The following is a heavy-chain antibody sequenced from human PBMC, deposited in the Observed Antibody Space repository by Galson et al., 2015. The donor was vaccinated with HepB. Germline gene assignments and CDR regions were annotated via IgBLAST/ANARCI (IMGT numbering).Heavy chain of an antibody. D-gene: IGHD3-9*01. V-gene: IGHV5-51*01. CDR2: ISPDDADA. J-gene: IGHJ4*02. Sequence: QSGAEVKKPRESLKISCKTSGSSFTNYWIAWVRQMPGKSLEWMGIISPDDADARSSPSFPGQVTISADKPIDTAYLQWISLKASDSAMYYCARQANYDVLTGEFRADFDHWGQGTLVTVSS. CDR1: GSSFTNYW. CDR3: ARQANYDVLTGEFRADFDH.